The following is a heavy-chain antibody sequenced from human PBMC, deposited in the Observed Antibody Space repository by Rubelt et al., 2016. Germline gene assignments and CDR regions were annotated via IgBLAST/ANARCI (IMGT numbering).Heavy chain of an antibody. V-gene: IGHV4-34*01. CDR2: INHSGST. D-gene: IGHD6-13*01. CDR3: ARGRRGSSGWLGRDYYGMDV. J-gene: IGHJ6*04. Sequence: QVQLQQWGAGLLKPSETLSLTCAVYGGSFSGYYWSWIRQPPGKGLEWIGEINHSGSTTYNPSATSRVTISVDTSKNQVSPKLRAVNAADTAVYYCARGRRGSSGWLGRDYYGMDVWGEGTTVTVSA. CDR1: GGSFSGYY.